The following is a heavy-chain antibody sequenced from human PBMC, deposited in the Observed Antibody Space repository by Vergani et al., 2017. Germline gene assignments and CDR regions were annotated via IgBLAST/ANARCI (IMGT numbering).Heavy chain of an antibody. V-gene: IGHV3-74*01. J-gene: IGHJ3*02. D-gene: IGHD3-3*01. Sequence: EVQLVESGGGLVQPGGSLRLSCAASGFTFSSYWMHWVRQAPGKGLVWVSRINSDGSSTSYADSVKGRFTISRDNSKNTLYLQMNSLRAEDTAVYYCARAGHTIFGVVERGAFDIWGQGTMVTVSS. CDR1: GFTFSSYW. CDR3: ARAGHTIFGVVERGAFDI. CDR2: INSDGSST.